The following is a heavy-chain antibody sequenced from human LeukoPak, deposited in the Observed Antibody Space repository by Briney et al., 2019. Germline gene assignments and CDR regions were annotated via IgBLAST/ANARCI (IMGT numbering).Heavy chain of an antibody. V-gene: IGHV4-59*01. J-gene: IGHJ4*02. CDR1: GVSISSYY. CDR2: IHYTGRT. CDR3: ARGLAGEYSGSSFDY. D-gene: IGHD6-6*01. Sequence: PSETLSLTCTVFGVSISSYYWSWIRQPPGKGLEWIGYIHYTGRTYKNPSLKSRVTISIDTSKNQFSLMLSSVTAADTAVYYCARGLAGEYSGSSFDYWGLGTLVTVSS.